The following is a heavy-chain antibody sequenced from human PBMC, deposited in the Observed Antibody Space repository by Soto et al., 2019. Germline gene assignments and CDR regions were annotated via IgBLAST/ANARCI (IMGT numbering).Heavy chain of an antibody. CDR1: GGSISSGGYY. CDR3: ARDLIVVVPDVGYYYYGMDV. V-gene: IGHV4-31*03. Sequence: QVQLQESGPGLVKPSQTLSLTCTVSGGSISSGGYYWSWIRQHPGKGLEWIGYIYYSGSTYYNPSLKIRVTISVDTSKNQFSLKLSSVTAADTAVYYCARDLIVVVPDVGYYYYGMDVWGQGTTVTVSS. D-gene: IGHD2-2*01. J-gene: IGHJ6*02. CDR2: IYYSGST.